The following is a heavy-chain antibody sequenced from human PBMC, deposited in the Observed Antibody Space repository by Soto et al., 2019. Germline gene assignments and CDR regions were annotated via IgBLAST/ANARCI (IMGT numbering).Heavy chain of an antibody. CDR1: GGSISSSSYY. J-gene: IGHJ4*02. D-gene: IGHD6-13*01. CDR3: ARGKIAAHDY. CDR2: IYYSGST. Sequence: QLQLQESGPGLVKPSETLSLTCTVSGGSISSSSYYWSWIRQPPGKGLEWIGSIYYSGSTYYNPSLKSRVTISVDTSKNQFSLKLSSVTAADTAVYYCARGKIAAHDYWGQGTLVTVSS. V-gene: IGHV4-39*01.